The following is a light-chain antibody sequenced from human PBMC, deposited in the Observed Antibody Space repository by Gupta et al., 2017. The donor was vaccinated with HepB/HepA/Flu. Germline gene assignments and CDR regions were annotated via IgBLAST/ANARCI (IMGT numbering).Light chain of an antibody. CDR1: KSVLFSSDNENY. CDR3: QQCYSSPQT. J-gene: IGKJ1*01. V-gene: IGKV4-1*01. Sequence: VMTQSPDSLPVAPGERATINSKSSKSVLFSSDNENYLAWYQHMPGQPPKLLIYRASTRESGVPDRFSGSRSGTDFTLTISSLQAEDVAVYYCQQCYSSPQTFGQGTKVEIK. CDR2: RAS.